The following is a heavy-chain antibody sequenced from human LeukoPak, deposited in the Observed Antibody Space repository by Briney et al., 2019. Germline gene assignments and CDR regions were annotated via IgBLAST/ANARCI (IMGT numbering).Heavy chain of an antibody. CDR2: IWSDGSNI. CDR1: VFTFRNYY. V-gene: IGHV3-30*02. J-gene: IGHJ6*03. Sequence: SGGSLRLSCAASVFTFRNYYIHCVRHATAKGLEWVSYIWSDGSNIFYADSVKRRFTISRDNSKNMLYLQMDTVRAEETALYYCAKDAGASVPGFHMAIWGKGTTVIVSS. D-gene: IGHD2-8*02. CDR3: AKDAGASVPGFHMAI.